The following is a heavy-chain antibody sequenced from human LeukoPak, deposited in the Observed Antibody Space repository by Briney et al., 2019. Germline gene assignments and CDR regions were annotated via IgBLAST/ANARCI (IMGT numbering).Heavy chain of an antibody. J-gene: IGHJ4*02. CDR2: INSGGTT. Sequence: PGGSLRLCCAASGFTVSSKYMAWVRQAPGKGLEWVSFINSGGTTNYADSVKGRFTISRDYSKNTLNLQMNSLRAEDTAVYYCATIVSDSSGWYHFDHWGQGALVTVSS. CDR3: ATIVSDSSGWYHFDH. V-gene: IGHV3-66*01. CDR1: GFTVSSKY. D-gene: IGHD6-19*01.